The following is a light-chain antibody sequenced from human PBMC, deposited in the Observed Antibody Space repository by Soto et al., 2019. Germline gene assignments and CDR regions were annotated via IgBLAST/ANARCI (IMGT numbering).Light chain of an antibody. Sequence: DILMTQSPSSLSASVGYRFTITCQASQDISNFLTWYRQKPGEAPNLLIYDASTLEAGVPFRFTGSGSGSYFSFTISSLQPEDVATYYCQQYKSLPLTFGGGTTGDIK. V-gene: IGKV1-33*01. CDR1: QDISNF. CDR2: DAS. CDR3: QQYKSLPLT. J-gene: IGKJ4*01.